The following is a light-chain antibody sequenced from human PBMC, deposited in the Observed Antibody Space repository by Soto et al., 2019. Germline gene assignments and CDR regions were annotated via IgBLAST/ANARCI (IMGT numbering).Light chain of an antibody. CDR3: QQHNNWPPWT. J-gene: IGKJ1*01. CDR2: GAS. V-gene: IGKV3-15*01. CDR1: QSVSSN. Sequence: EIVMTQSPATLSVSPGERATLSCRASQSVSSNLAWYQQKPGQAPRLLMYGASTRATGSPDRFSGSGSGTAFTLAISSLQSADFAVYYCQQHNNWPPWTFGQGTKVEIK.